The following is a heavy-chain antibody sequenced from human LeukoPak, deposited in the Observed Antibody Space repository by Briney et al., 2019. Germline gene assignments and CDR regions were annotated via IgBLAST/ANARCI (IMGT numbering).Heavy chain of an antibody. CDR1: GYTFTGYY. Sequence: ASVKVSCKASGYTFTGYYMHWVRQAPGQGLEWMARINPNSGGTNYAQKFQGRVTMTRDTSISTAYMELSRLRSDDTAVYYCARGTRSSGYDFDYWGQGTLVTVSS. D-gene: IGHD3-22*01. V-gene: IGHV1-2*06. CDR3: ARGTRSSGYDFDY. J-gene: IGHJ4*02. CDR2: INPNSGGT.